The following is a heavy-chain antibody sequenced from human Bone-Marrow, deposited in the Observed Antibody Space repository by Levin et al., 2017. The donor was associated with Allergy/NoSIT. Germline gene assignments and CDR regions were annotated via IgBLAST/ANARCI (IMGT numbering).Heavy chain of an antibody. V-gene: IGHV3-21*01. Sequence: GGSLRLSCAASGFTFSSYSMNWVRQAPGKGLEWVSSISSSSSYIYYADSVKGRFTISRDNAKNSLYLQMNSLRAEDTAVYYCARPGLLWFGVLYWGQGTLVTVSS. CDR1: GFTFSSYS. CDR3: ARPGLLWFGVLY. CDR2: ISSSSSYI. J-gene: IGHJ4*02. D-gene: IGHD3-10*01.